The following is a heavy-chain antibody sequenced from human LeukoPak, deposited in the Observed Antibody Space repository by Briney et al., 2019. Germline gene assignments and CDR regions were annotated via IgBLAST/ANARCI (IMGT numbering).Heavy chain of an antibody. CDR3: AKDIGGYYDY. V-gene: IGHV3-21*01. J-gene: IGHJ4*02. Sequence: GGSLRLSCAASGFTFSSYSMNWVRQAPGKGLESVSSISSSSSYIYYADSVKGRFTISRDNATNSLYLQMKSLRAEDTAVYYCAKDIGGYYDYWGQGILVTVSS. CDR2: ISSSSSYI. D-gene: IGHD3-22*01. CDR1: GFTFSSYS.